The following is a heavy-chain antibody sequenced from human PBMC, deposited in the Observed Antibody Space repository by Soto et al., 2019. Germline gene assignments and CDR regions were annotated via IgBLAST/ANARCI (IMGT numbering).Heavy chain of an antibody. CDR2: ISYDGSNK. D-gene: IGHD3-16*01. CDR3: AKGYDG. J-gene: IGHJ4*02. V-gene: IGHV3-30*18. CDR1: GFTFSSYG. Sequence: HPGGSLRLSCAASGFTFSSYGMHWVRQAPGKGLEWVAVISYDGSNKYYADSVKGRFTISRDNSKNTLYLQMNSLRAEDTAVYYCAKGYDGWGQGTLVTVSS.